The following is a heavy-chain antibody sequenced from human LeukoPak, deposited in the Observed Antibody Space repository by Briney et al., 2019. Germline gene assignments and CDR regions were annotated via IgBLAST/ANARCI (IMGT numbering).Heavy chain of an antibody. CDR3: ARDSGGYGLDYFDY. Sequence: GGSLRLSCAASGFTFSSYSMNWVRQAPGKGLEWVSYISSSSSTIYYADSVKGRFTISRDNAKNSLYLQMNSLRAEDTAVYYCARDSGGYGLDYFDYWGQGTLVTVSS. V-gene: IGHV3-48*01. CDR2: ISSSSSTI. CDR1: GFTFSSYS. D-gene: IGHD3-16*01. J-gene: IGHJ4*02.